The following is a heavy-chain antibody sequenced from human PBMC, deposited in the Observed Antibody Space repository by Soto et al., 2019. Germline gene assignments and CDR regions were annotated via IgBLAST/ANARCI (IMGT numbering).Heavy chain of an antibody. CDR3: AISPNSGYDMGVGY. J-gene: IGHJ4*02. V-gene: IGHV3-33*01. D-gene: IGHD5-12*01. Sequence: QVQLVESGGGVVQPGRSRRLSCAASGFTFSSYGMHWVRQAPGKGLEWVAVIWYDGSNKYYADSVKGRFTISRDNSKNTLYLQMNSLRAEDTAVYYCAISPNSGYDMGVGYWGQGTLVTVSS. CDR1: GFTFSSYG. CDR2: IWYDGSNK.